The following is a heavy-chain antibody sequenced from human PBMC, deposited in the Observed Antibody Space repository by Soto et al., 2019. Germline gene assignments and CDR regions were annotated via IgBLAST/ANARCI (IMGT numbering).Heavy chain of an antibody. CDR2: INPSGGTT. CDR3: ARVRGGGSEYFFDY. J-gene: IGHJ4*02. D-gene: IGHD2-15*01. CDR1: GYTFTRYN. V-gene: IGHV1-46*01. Sequence: DLGRVSCNAAGYTFTRYNVHWVRQAPGQGLEWMAIINPSGGTTYYVQKFEGRVTLTTDTSTSTVYMELSSLRSDDTAVYYCARVRGGGSEYFFDYWGQGTLVTVSS.